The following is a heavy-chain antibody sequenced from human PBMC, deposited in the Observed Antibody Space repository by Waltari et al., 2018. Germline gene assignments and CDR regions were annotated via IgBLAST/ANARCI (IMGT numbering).Heavy chain of an antibody. Sequence: EVQLLESGGGLVQPGGSLRLYCAAVGISFSGYAMSWVRQAPGKGLEWVSFISGGGTGPYYGDSVKGRFTISRDNSKSTVYLQMNSLRAEDTAVYYCARCTGGSCYGFDYWGQGTLVTVSS. J-gene: IGHJ4*02. CDR2: ISGGGTGP. V-gene: IGHV3-23*03. D-gene: IGHD2-15*01. CDR3: ARCTGGSCYGFDY. CDR1: GISFSGYA.